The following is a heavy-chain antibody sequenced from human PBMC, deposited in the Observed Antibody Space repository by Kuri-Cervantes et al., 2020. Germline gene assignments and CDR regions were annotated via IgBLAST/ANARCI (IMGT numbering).Heavy chain of an antibody. Sequence: ESLQISCAVYGGSFSGYYWSWIRQPPGKGLEWIGEINHSGSTNYNPSLKSRVTISVDTSKNQFSLKLSSVTAADTAVYYCARSIVVVVAATPGYYYYGMDVWGQGTTVTVSS. CDR1: GGSFSGYY. CDR3: ARSIVVVVAATPGYYYYGMDV. V-gene: IGHV4-34*01. CDR2: INHSGST. D-gene: IGHD2-15*01. J-gene: IGHJ6*02.